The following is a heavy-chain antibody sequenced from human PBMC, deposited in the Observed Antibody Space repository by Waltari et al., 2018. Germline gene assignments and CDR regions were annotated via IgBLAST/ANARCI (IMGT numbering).Heavy chain of an antibody. J-gene: IGHJ4*02. CDR2: IYYSGST. Sequence: QLQLQESGPGLVKPSETLSLTCTVSGGSISSSSYYWGWIRQPPGKGLEWIGSIYYSGSTYYNPSLKSRVTISVDTSKNQFSLKLSSVTAADTAVYYCARGITGAPYSFDYWGQGTLVTVSS. D-gene: IGHD1-20*01. V-gene: IGHV4-39*01. CDR3: ARGITGAPYSFDY. CDR1: GGSISSSSYY.